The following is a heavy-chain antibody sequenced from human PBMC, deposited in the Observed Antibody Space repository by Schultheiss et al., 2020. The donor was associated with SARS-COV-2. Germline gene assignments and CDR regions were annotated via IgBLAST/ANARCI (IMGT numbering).Heavy chain of an antibody. CDR2: IWYDGSNK. CDR3: AREGDYSGLESALDY. Sequence: GGSLRLSCAASGFTFSSYGMHWVRQAPGKGLEWVAVIWYDGSNKYYADSVKGRFTISRDNSKNTLYLQMNSLRAEDTAVYYCAREGDYSGLESALDYWCQGTLVTVSS. D-gene: IGHD3-10*01. J-gene: IGHJ4*02. CDR1: GFTFSSYG. V-gene: IGHV3-33*01.